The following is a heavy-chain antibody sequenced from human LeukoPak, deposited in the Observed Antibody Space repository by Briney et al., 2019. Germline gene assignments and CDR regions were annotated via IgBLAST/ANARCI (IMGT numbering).Heavy chain of an antibody. CDR3: ARRVNTILNWFDP. Sequence: GASVKVSCKASGYTFTGYYMHWVRQALGQALEGMGWINQNSGGKNYAEKFQRRVTMTRDTSISTAYMELSRLRSDDTAVYYCARRVNTILNWFDPWGEGTLVTVSS. D-gene: IGHD2-2*01. CDR1: GYTFTGYY. J-gene: IGHJ5*02. V-gene: IGHV1-2*02. CDR2: INQNSGGK.